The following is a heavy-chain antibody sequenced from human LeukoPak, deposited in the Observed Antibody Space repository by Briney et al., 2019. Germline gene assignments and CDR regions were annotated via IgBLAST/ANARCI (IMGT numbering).Heavy chain of an antibody. CDR2: IYYSGST. J-gene: IGHJ4*02. D-gene: IGHD6-13*01. V-gene: IGHV4-39*07. CDR1: GGSISSYY. CDR3: ARVYSSSYRPFDY. Sequence: SETLSLTCTVSGGSISSYYWGWIRQPPGKGLEWIGSIYYSGSTYYNPSLKSRVTISVDTSKNQFSLKLSSVTAADTAVYYCARVYSSSYRPFDYWGQGTLVTVSS.